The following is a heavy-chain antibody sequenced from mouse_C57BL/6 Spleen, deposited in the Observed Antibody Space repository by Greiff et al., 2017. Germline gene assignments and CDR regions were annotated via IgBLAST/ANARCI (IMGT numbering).Heavy chain of an antibody. V-gene: IGHV1-82*01. Sequence: VKLMESGPELVKPGASVKISCKASGYAFSSSWMNWVKQRPGKGLEWIGRIYPGDGDTNYNGKFKGKATLTADKSSSTAYMQLSSLTSKDSAVYFCARQLRLPYYFDYWGQGTTLTVSS. CDR1: GYAFSSSW. CDR3: ARQLRLPYYFDY. J-gene: IGHJ2*01. D-gene: IGHD3-2*02. CDR2: IYPGDGDT.